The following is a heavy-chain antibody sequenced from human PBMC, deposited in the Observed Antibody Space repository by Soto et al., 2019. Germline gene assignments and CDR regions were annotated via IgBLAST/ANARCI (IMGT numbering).Heavy chain of an antibody. J-gene: IGHJ6*02. V-gene: IGHV5-10-1*01. CDR1: GYSFTSYW. CDR2: IDPSDSYT. D-gene: IGHD3-10*01. CDR3: ARLSYSELYYYYRMDA. Sequence: GESLKISCKGSGYSFTSYWISWVRQMPGKGLEWMGRIDPSDSYTNYSPSFQGHVTISADKSISTAYLQWSSLKASDTAMYYCARLSYSELYYYYRMDAWGQGTTVTV.